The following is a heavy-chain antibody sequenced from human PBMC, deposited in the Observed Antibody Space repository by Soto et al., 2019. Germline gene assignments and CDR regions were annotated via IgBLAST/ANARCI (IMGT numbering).Heavy chain of an antibody. CDR2: ISAYNGNT. Sequence: ASVKVSCKASGYTFTSYGISWVRQAPGQGLEWMGWISAYNGNTNYAQKLQGRVTMTTDTSTSTAYMELRSLRSDDTAVYYCARAHSSLSASGMDVWGQGTTVTVSS. CDR3: ARAHSSLSASGMDV. CDR1: GYTFTSYG. V-gene: IGHV1-18*01. D-gene: IGHD6-6*01. J-gene: IGHJ6*02.